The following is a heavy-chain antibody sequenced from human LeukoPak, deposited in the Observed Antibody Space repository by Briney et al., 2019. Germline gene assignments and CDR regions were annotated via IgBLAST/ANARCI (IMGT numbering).Heavy chain of an antibody. CDR3: ARGTPYLDFDY. CDR1: GYTFTNYG. V-gene: IGHV1-18*01. J-gene: IGHJ4*02. Sequence: ASVKVSCKASGYTFTNYGITWARQAPGQGLEWMGWISAYNGKTNYAQKLQGRVTMTTDTSTSTAYMELRSLRSDDTAVYYCARGTPYLDFDYWGQGTLVTVSS. CDR2: ISAYNGKT.